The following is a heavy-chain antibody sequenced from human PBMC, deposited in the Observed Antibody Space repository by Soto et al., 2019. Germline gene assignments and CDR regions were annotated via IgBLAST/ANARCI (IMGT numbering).Heavy chain of an antibody. V-gene: IGHV3-23*01. J-gene: IGHJ4*02. CDR2: ISGRGDST. CDR3: AKRATGTYFDY. CDR1: GFPFSSYA. D-gene: IGHD1-1*01. Sequence: EVQLLESGGGLVQPGGSLRPSVEAFGFPFSSYAWTGVGQAPGKGLEWVSVISGRGDSTYYADSVKGRFTISRDNSKNTLYLQMNSLRAEDTAVYYCAKRATGTYFDYWGQGTLVTVSS.